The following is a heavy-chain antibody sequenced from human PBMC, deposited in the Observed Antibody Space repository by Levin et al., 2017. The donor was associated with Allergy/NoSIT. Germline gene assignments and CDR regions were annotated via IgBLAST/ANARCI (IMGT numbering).Heavy chain of an antibody. V-gene: IGHV4-30-4*01. D-gene: IGHD6-13*01. CDR3: ARDIAAAGTISLGPEYYYGMDV. Sequence: SETLSLTCTVSGGSISSGDYYWSWIRQPPGKGLEWIGYIYYSGSTYYNPSLKSRVTISVDTSKNQFSLKLSSVTAADTAVYYCARDIAAAGTISLGPEYYYGMDVWGQGTTVTVSS. CDR2: IYYSGST. J-gene: IGHJ6*02. CDR1: GGSISSGDYY.